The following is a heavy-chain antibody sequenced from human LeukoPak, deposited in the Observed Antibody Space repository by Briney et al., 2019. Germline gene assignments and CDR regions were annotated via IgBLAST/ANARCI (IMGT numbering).Heavy chain of an antibody. Sequence: KPSETLSLTCTVSGGSINSSSYYWGWIRQPPGKGLEWIGSIYYSGSTYYNPSLKSRVTISVDTSKNQFSLKLSSVTAADTAVYYCARAGRGYSGYQPGWFDPWGQGTLVTVSS. J-gene: IGHJ5*02. V-gene: IGHV4-39*07. CDR2: IYYSGST. CDR3: ARAGRGYSGYQPGWFDP. CDR1: GGSINSSSYY. D-gene: IGHD5-12*01.